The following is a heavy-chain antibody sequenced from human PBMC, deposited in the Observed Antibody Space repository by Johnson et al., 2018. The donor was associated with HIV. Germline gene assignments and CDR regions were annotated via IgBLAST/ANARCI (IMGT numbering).Heavy chain of an antibody. CDR3: AKRAATGDDAFDI. J-gene: IGHJ3*02. CDR1: GFTFSSYG. V-gene: IGHV3-30*02. CDR2: IRCDGTKK. D-gene: IGHD3-16*01. Sequence: VQLVESGGGVVQPGGSLRLSCAASGFTFSSYGIHWVRQAPGKGLEWVTFIRCDGTKKYYAAPVKGGFTISRDDSKNTVHLQISSLRPEDTAVYYCAKRAATGDDAFDIWGQGTMVTVSS.